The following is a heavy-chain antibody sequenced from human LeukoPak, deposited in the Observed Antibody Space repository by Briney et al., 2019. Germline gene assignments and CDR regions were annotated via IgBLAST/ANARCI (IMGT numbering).Heavy chain of an antibody. CDR1: GFTFSSYW. D-gene: IGHD3-22*01. CDR3: ARDPYYDSSGYYGY. J-gene: IGHJ4*02. V-gene: IGHV3-74*01. CDR2: INSDASST. Sequence: GGSLRLSCAASGFTFSSYWMHSVRQAPRKGLVWVSRINSDASSTSDADSVKGRFTISRDNAKNTLYLQMNSLRAEETAVYYCARDPYYDSSGYYGYWGQGTMVTVSS.